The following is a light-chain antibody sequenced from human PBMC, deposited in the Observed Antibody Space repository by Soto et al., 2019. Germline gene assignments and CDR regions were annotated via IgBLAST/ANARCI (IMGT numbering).Light chain of an antibody. Sequence: QSALTQPASVSGSPGQSITISCTGTSSDVGGYNFVSWYQQQPGKAPKLMVYEVTNRPSGVPDRFSGSKSGYTASLTVSGLQTEDEAFYYCSSSAGIYHYLVFGGGTKLTVL. CDR3: SSSAGIYHYLV. V-gene: IGLV2-8*01. CDR2: EVT. J-gene: IGLJ3*02. CDR1: SSDVGGYNF.